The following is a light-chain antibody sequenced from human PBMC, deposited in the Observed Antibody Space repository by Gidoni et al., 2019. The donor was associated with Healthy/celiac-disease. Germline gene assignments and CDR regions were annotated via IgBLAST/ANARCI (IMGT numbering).Light chain of an antibody. CDR2: DAS. CDR3: QQFNNYHT. Sequence: AIQLTQSPSSLSASVGDRVTITCRASQGISSALAWYQQKPGKAPKLLIYDASSLESGVPSRFSGSGSGTDFTLTISSLQPEDFATYYCQQFNNYHTFXGXTKVEIK. V-gene: IGKV1D-13*01. J-gene: IGKJ4*01. CDR1: QGISSA.